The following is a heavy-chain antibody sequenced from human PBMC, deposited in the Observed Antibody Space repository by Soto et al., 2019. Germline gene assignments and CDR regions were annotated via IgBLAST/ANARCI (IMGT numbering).Heavy chain of an antibody. CDR3: AREYTEPVAGPTPYYLDY. CDR1: GDSISNNY. V-gene: IGHV4-4*07. CDR2: IYISGDT. Sequence: PSETLSLTCSVSGDSISNNYWSWIRQPAGKGLEWIGRIYISGDTNYNPSLKSRVTMSVDTSKNQFSLELSSVTAADTAVYYCAREYTEPVAGPTPYYLDYWGQGTLVTVSS. J-gene: IGHJ4*02. D-gene: IGHD6-19*01.